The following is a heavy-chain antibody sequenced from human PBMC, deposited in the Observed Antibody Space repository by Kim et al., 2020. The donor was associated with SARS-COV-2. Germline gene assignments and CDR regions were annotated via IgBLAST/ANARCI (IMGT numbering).Heavy chain of an antibody. CDR2: MYYSGST. J-gene: IGHJ3*02. CDR3: ARAYSGSYYGVFDI. Sequence: SETLSPTCTVSGGSISSSSYYWGWIRQPPGKGLEWIGSMYYSGSTYYNPSLKSRITISVDTSKNQFSLKLSSVTAADTAVYYCARAYSGSYYGVFDIWGQGTMVTVSS. V-gene: IGHV4-39*07. D-gene: IGHD1-26*01. CDR1: GGSISSSSYY.